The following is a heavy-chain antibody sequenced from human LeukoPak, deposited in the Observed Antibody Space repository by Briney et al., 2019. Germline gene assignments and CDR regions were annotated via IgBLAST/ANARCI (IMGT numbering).Heavy chain of an antibody. D-gene: IGHD2-8*01. V-gene: IGHV4-38-2*02. CDR2: IYHSGST. CDR1: GYSISSGYY. Sequence: SETLSLTCTVSGYSISSGYYWGWIRQPPGKGLEWIGSIYHSGSTYYNPSLKSRVTISVDTSKNQFSLKLSSVTAADTAVYYCARYITSDCTNGVCYLGYYYYMDVWGKGTTVTVSS. CDR3: ARYITSDCTNGVCYLGYYYYMDV. J-gene: IGHJ6*03.